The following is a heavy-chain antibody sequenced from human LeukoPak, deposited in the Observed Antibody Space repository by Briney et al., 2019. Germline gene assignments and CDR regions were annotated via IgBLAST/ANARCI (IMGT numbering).Heavy chain of an antibody. J-gene: IGHJ4*02. CDR1: GFTFSSYA. Sequence: GGSLRLSCAASGFTFSSYAMSWVRQAPGKGLEWVSVISGNGGNTYFADSAKARFTISRDNSKNTVYLQMNSLRAEDTAVYYCAKDSAAATGSTSDWGQGTLVTVSS. V-gene: IGHV3-23*01. D-gene: IGHD6-13*01. CDR2: ISGNGGNT. CDR3: AKDSAAATGSTSD.